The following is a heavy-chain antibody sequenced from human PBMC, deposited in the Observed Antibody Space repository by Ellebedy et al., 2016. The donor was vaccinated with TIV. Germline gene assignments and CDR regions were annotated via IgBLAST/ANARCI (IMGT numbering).Heavy chain of an antibody. CDR3: ARDEGVYHYYGLDV. V-gene: IGHV1-18*01. J-gene: IGHJ6*02. D-gene: IGHD3-16*01. Sequence: AASVKVSCKTSGYTFSASGITWVRQAPGQGLEGMGWIGAHNGNTNYAQNLQGRVTITTDTSTSTAYMELRSLRSDDTAVYYCARDEGVYHYYGLDVWGQGTTVTVSS. CDR2: IGAHNGNT. CDR1: GYTFSASG.